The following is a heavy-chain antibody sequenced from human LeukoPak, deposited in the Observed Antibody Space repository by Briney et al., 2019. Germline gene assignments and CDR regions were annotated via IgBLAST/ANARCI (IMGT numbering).Heavy chain of an antibody. J-gene: IGHJ6*03. CDR1: GFTFGDYA. V-gene: IGHV3-49*03. CDR3: GTDQLGGDPNNYYYYYMDV. D-gene: IGHD4-17*01. CDR2: IRSKNYGGAI. Sequence: PGGSLRLSCTTSGFTFGDYAMSWFRQAPGKGLEWVGLIRSKNYGGAIEYAASVKGRFTISRDDSKSIAYLQMNSLKIEDTAVYYCGTDQLGGDPNNYYYYYMDVWGKGTTVTVSS.